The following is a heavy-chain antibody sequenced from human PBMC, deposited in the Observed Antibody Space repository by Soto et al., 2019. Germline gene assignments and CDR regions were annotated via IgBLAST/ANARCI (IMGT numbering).Heavy chain of an antibody. Sequence: ASVKVSCKASGYTFTYYYIHWVRQAPGQGFEWMGRINASGGSTNYAQKFQERVTITRDMSTSTVYMELSSLTSEDTAVYYCAADDGYSYGYGYWGQGTLVTVSS. D-gene: IGHD5-18*01. V-gene: IGHV1-46*01. CDR3: AADDGYSYGYGY. J-gene: IGHJ4*02. CDR1: GYTFTYYY. CDR2: INASGGST.